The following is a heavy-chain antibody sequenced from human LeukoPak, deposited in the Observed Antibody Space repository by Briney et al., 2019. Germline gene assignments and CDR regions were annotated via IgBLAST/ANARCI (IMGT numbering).Heavy chain of an antibody. D-gene: IGHD2-2*01. Sequence: SETLSLTCTVSGGSISSYYWSWIRQPPGKGLEWIGYVYYGGSTNYNPSLKSRVTISVDTSKNQFSLRLNSVTAADTAVYYCARHGGYCSSNSCGSFDYWGQGTLVTVSS. CDR2: VYYGGST. V-gene: IGHV4-59*01. CDR1: GGSISSYY. J-gene: IGHJ4*02. CDR3: ARHGGYCSSNSCGSFDY.